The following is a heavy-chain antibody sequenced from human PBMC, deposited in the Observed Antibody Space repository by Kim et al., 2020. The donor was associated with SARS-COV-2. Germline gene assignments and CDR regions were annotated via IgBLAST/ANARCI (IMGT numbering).Heavy chain of an antibody. CDR3: ARAPIGSGYGSSWYIDY. J-gene: IGHJ4*02. Sequence: FQGRVTITRDTSASTAYMELSSLRSEDTAVYYCARAPIGSGYGSSWYIDYWGQGTLVTVSS. V-gene: IGHV1-3*01. D-gene: IGHD6-13*01.